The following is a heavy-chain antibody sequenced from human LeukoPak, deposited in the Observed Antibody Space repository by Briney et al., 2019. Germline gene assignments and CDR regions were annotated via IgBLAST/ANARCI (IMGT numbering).Heavy chain of an antibody. J-gene: IGHJ5*02. Sequence: SETLSLTCTVSGGSVSNYYWSWIRQSPGKGLEWIGYIYYTETSYNPSLKSRVTISADTSKNQFSLKLASLTAADTAVYYCARRPIVGSTGFYFDPWGPGTLVTVSS. CDR3: ARRPIVGSTGFYFDP. CDR2: IYYTET. D-gene: IGHD1-26*01. CDR1: GGSVSNYY. V-gene: IGHV4-59*08.